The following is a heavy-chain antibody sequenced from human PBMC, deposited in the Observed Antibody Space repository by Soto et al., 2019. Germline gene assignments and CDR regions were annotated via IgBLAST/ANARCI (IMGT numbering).Heavy chain of an antibody. J-gene: IGHJ4*02. V-gene: IGHV4-59*08. Sequence: PSETLSLTCTVSGGSISSYYWSWIRQPPGKGLEWIGYIYYSGSTNYNPSLKSRVTISVDTSKNQFSLKLSSVTAADTAVYYCARLEDSSGWLDDWGQGTLVTVSS. CDR3: ARLEDSSGWLDD. CDR2: IYYSGST. CDR1: GGSISSYY. D-gene: IGHD6-19*01.